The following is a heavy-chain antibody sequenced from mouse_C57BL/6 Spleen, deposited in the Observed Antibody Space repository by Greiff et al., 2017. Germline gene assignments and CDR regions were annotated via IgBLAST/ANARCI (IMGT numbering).Heavy chain of an antibody. CDR1: GYAFSSYW. CDR3: ARRGNYPAWFAY. Sequence: QVQLKESGAELVKPGASVKISCKASGYAFSSYWMNWVKQRPGKGLEWIGQIYPGDGDTNYNGKFKGKATLTADKSSSTAYMQLSSLTSEDSAVYFCARRGNYPAWFAYWGQGTLVTVSA. J-gene: IGHJ3*01. CDR2: IYPGDGDT. D-gene: IGHD2-1*01. V-gene: IGHV1-80*01.